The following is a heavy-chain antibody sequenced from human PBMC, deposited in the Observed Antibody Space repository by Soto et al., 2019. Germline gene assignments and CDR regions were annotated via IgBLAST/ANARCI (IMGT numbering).Heavy chain of an antibody. CDR1: GYSFTRYW. V-gene: IGHV5-10-1*01. CDR3: ARHMSLSMYTSTWYVDY. CDR2: LDPSDSYT. Sequence: PGESLKISCKASGYSFTRYWISWVRQMPGKGLEWMGRLDPSDSYTSYSPSFQGHVTISTDKSISTAYLQWSSLKASDTAIYFCARHMSLSMYTSTWYVDYWGQGTLVTVSS. D-gene: IGHD6-13*01. J-gene: IGHJ4*02.